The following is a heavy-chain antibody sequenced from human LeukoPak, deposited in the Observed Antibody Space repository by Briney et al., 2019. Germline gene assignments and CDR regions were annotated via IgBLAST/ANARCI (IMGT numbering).Heavy chain of an antibody. CDR1: GFTVSSSY. CDR2: IYGGGST. Sequence: GGSLRLSCAVSGFTVSSSYMSWVRQAPGKGLEWVSVIYGGGSTYYADSVKGRFTISRDNPKNTLYLQMNSLRAEDTAVYYCARDPCSGGSCYLYYWGQGTLVTVSS. J-gene: IGHJ4*02. D-gene: IGHD2-15*01. V-gene: IGHV3-53*01. CDR3: ARDPCSGGSCYLYY.